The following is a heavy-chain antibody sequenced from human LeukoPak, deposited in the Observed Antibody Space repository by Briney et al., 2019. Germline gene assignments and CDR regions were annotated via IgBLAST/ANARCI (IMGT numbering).Heavy chain of an antibody. CDR2: IIPIFGTA. CDR1: GYTFTGYY. J-gene: IGHJ4*02. CDR3: ARSVAAPRIDYFDY. D-gene: IGHD6-6*01. V-gene: IGHV1-69*13. Sequence: SVKVSCKASGYTFTGYYMHWVRQAPGQGLEWMGGIIPIFGTANYAQKFQGRVTITADESTSTAYMELSSLRSEDTAVYYCARSVAAPRIDYFDYWGQGTLVTVSS.